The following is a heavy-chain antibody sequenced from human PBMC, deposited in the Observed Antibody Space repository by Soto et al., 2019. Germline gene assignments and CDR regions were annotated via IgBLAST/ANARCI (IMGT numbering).Heavy chain of an antibody. CDR3: ARDLVRGVYTRGMDV. Sequence: ASVKVSCKASGYTFTGYYMHWVRQAPGQGLEWMGWINPNSGGTNYAQKFQGWVTMTRDTSISTAYMELSRLGSDDTAVYYCARDLVRGVYTRGMDVWGQGTTVTVSS. CDR2: INPNSGGT. CDR1: GYTFTGYY. V-gene: IGHV1-2*04. D-gene: IGHD3-10*01. J-gene: IGHJ6*02.